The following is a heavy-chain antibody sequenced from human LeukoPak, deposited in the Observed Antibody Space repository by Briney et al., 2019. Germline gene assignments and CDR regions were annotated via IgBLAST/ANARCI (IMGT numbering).Heavy chain of an antibody. V-gene: IGHV4-59*01. J-gene: IGHJ5*02. Sequence: PSETLFLTCTVSGGSISSYYWSWIRQPPGKGLEWIGYIYYSGSTNYNPSLKSRVTISVDTSKNQFSLKLSSVTAADTAVYYCARELYSSGWYAWFDPWGQGTLVTVSS. CDR2: IYYSGST. CDR3: ARELYSSGWYAWFDP. CDR1: GGSISSYY. D-gene: IGHD6-19*01.